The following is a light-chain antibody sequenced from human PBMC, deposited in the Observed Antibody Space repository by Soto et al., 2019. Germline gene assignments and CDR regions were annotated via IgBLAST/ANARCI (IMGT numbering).Light chain of an antibody. CDR1: QSVSSY. CDR2: DAS. J-gene: IGKJ4*01. V-gene: IGKV3-11*01. Sequence: EIVLTQSPATLSLSPGERATLSCRASQSVSSYLAWYQQKPGQAPRLLIYDASNRATDVPARFSGSGSGTDFTLTISSLEPEDFAIYYCQQRVNRFGGGTKVEIK. CDR3: QQRVNR.